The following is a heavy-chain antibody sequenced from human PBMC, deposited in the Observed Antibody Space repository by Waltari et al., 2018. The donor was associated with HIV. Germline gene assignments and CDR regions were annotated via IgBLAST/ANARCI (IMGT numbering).Heavy chain of an antibody. CDR2: IYYTGRT. D-gene: IGHD3-3*01. V-gene: IGHV4-59*01. CDR3: ARGLFGVGSNWFDP. Sequence: QVQLQESGPGLVKPSETLSLTCSVSGGSFISYHWTWIRQPPGKGLEWIGYIYYTGRTNCNPSLKSRVTISVDTSKNQFSQRLRSVTAADTAVYYCARGLFGVGSNWFDPWGQGILVTVSS. J-gene: IGHJ5*02. CDR1: GGSFISYH.